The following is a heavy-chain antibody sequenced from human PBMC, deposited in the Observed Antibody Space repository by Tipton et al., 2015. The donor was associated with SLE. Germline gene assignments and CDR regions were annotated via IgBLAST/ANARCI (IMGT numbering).Heavy chain of an antibody. J-gene: IGHJ4*02. CDR3: AKFEKTTDFYLDS. CDR2: ISGGGGST. D-gene: IGHD1/OR15-1a*01. Sequence: SLRLSCATSGFTFSSYALSWVRRAPGKGLEWVSAISGGGGSTYYADFVKGRFSISIDKSKKTLSLQMNSLRVGDTATYYCAKFEKTTDFYLDSWGQGTLVSVSS. CDR1: GFTFSSYA. V-gene: IGHV3-23*01.